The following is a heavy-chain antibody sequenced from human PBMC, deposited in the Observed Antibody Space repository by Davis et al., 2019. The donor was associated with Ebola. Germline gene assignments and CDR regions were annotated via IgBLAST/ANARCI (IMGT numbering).Heavy chain of an antibody. J-gene: IGHJ3*02. D-gene: IGHD3-22*01. V-gene: IGHV3-23*01. CDR1: GFSFGNYA. CDR2: LSGSGHST. CDR3: ARVPGYYSDSNAYAFDI. Sequence: GESLKISCVASGFSFGNYAMSWVRQAPGRGLEWVSALSGSGHSTYYADSVKGRFTISRDNSKNTLYLQMNSLRSDDTAVYYCARVPGYYSDSNAYAFDIWGQGTRVTVSS.